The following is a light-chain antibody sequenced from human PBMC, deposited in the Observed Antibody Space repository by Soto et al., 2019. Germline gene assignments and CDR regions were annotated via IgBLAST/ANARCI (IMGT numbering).Light chain of an antibody. Sequence: EIVLTQSPGTLSLSPGESATLSCRASQSFASSLAWYQQKPGQAPRLLIYGASTTATGIPARFSGSGSGTEFTLTISSLQSEDFAVYYGQQYRNWPQGTVGQGTKVDSK. CDR2: GAS. J-gene: IGKJ1*01. CDR3: QQYRNWPQGT. V-gene: IGKV3-15*01. CDR1: QSFASS.